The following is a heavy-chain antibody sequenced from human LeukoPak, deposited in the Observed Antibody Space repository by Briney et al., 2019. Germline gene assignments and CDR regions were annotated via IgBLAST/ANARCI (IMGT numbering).Heavy chain of an antibody. Sequence: SETLSLTCAVYGGSFSSYYWSWIRQPPGKGLEWIGYIYYSGSTHYNPSLRSRVTTSVDTSKNHISLRLSSVTATDTAVYYCASHDREWEVLDYWGQGTLVTVSS. CDR2: IYYSGST. CDR1: GGSFSSYY. V-gene: IGHV4-59*08. J-gene: IGHJ4*02. D-gene: IGHD1-26*01. CDR3: ASHDREWEVLDY.